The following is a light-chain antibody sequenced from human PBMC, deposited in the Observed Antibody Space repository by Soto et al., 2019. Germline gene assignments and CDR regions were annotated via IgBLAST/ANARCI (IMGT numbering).Light chain of an antibody. Sequence: QSALTQPRSVSGSPGQSVTIPCTGTSSNVGGYPYVSWYQQHPGKAPKLIISDVNKRPSGVPDRFSGSKSGNTASLTISGLQAEDEADYHCCSYAGSYTVIFGEGTKLTVL. J-gene: IGLJ2*01. V-gene: IGLV2-11*01. CDR3: CSYAGSYTVI. CDR1: SSNVGGYPY. CDR2: DVN.